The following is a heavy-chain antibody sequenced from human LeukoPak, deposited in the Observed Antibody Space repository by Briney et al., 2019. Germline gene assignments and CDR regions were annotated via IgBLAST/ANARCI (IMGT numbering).Heavy chain of an antibody. V-gene: IGHV4-59*01. CDR2: IYYSGTT. CDR3: ARMGAMVRGAVDY. D-gene: IGHD3-10*01. Sequence: SETLSLTCTVSGGSINYYYWSWNRQPPGKGLEWIGYIYYSGTTNYKPSLKSRVTISVDTSKNQFSLKLSSVTAADTAVYYCARMGAMVRGAVDYWGQGTLVTVSS. J-gene: IGHJ4*02. CDR1: GGSINYYY.